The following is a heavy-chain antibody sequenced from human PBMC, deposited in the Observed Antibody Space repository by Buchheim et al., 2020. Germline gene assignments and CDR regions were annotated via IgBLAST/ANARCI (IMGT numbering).Heavy chain of an antibody. CDR2: ISSSGTTI. D-gene: IGHD3-22*01. J-gene: IGHJ4*02. CDR3: ARETFYYDSSGYYHHYFDY. Sequence: EVQLVESGGDLVQPGGSLRLSCAASGFTFRSYEMNWVRQAPGKGLEWLSYISSSGTTIYYADSVKGRFSISRDNAKKLLFLQMNSLRAEDTAVYYCARETFYYDSSGYYHHYFDYWGQGTL. V-gene: IGHV3-48*03. CDR1: GFTFRSYE.